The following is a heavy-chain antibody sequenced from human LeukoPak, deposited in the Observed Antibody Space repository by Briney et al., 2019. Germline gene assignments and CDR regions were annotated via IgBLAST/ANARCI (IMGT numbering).Heavy chain of an antibody. V-gene: IGHV4-4*02. Sequence: PSEALSLTCVVSGGPLTSTNWWTWFRQPPGKGREWIGEFHIDGGTNYNPSLRSRLSMSVDLSRNHISLKLSAVSAADTAVYYCAREGGFYRPLDYSGQGSLVTVSS. D-gene: IGHD3-3*01. CDR2: FHIDGGT. CDR3: AREGGFYRPLDY. J-gene: IGHJ4*02. CDR1: GGPLTSTNW.